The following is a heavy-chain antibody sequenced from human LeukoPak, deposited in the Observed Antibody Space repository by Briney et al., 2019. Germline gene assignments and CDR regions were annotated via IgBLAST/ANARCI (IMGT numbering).Heavy chain of an antibody. J-gene: IGHJ4*02. V-gene: IGHV3-48*01. CDR2: ISSSSSTI. Sequence: GGSLRLSCAASGFTFSSYSMNWVRQAPGKGLEWVSYISSSSSTIYYADSVKGRFTISRDNAKNSLYLQMNSLRAEDTAVYYCARDGPGGDIVVVPAALFDYWGQGTLVTVSS. CDR1: GFTFSSYS. CDR3: ARDGPGGDIVVVPAALFDY. D-gene: IGHD2-2*01.